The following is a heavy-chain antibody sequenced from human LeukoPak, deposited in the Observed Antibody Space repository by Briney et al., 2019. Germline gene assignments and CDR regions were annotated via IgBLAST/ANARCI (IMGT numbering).Heavy chain of an antibody. V-gene: IGHV3-30*18. J-gene: IGHJ4*02. CDR1: GFTFSSYG. CDR3: AKDEARYSSSWYMVY. CDR2: ISYDGSNK. Sequence: GGSLRLSCAASGFTFSSYGMNWVRQAPGKGLEWVAVISYDGSNKYYADSVKGRFTISRDNSKNTLYLQMNSLRAEDTAVYYCAKDEARYSSSWYMVYWGQGTLVTVSS. D-gene: IGHD6-13*01.